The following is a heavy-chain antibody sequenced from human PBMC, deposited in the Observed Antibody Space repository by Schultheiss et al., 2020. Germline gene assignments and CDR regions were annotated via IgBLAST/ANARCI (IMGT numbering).Heavy chain of an antibody. D-gene: IGHD4-17*01. CDR2: IYYSGST. V-gene: IGHV4-39*07. J-gene: IGHJ3*02. CDR1: GGSISSYY. CDR3: ARWTTTVTDDAFDI. Sequence: SETLSLTCTVSGGSISSYYWGWIRQPPGKGLEWIGSIYYSGSTYYNPSLKSRVTISVDTSKNQFSLKLSSVTAADTAVYYCARWTTTVTDDAFDIWSQGTMVTVSS.